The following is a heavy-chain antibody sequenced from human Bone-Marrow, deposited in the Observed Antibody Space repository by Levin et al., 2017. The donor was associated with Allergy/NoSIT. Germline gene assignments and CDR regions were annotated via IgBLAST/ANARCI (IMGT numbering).Heavy chain of an antibody. CDR2: IYNTASI. Sequence: PWETLSLTCTVSDASISSYYWSWIRQPPGKGLEWIAFIYNTASINYNPSLKSRAAISLDTSKSQFSLKLSSVSAADTAVYYCARGRGRDGGFDIWGQGTMVTVSS. CDR1: DASISSYY. V-gene: IGHV4-59*01. CDR3: ARGRGRDGGFDI. D-gene: IGHD3-10*01. J-gene: IGHJ3*02.